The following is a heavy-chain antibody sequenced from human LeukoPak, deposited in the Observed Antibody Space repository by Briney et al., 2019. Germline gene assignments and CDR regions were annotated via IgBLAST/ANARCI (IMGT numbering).Heavy chain of an antibody. D-gene: IGHD6-6*01. Sequence: PSQTLSLTCTISGGSISSGSYYWSWIRQPAGKGLEWIGRIYTSGSTNYNPSLKSRVTISVDTSKNQFSLKLSSVTAADTAVYYCAREGLEYSSSSLSRLPTPDYWGQGTLVTVSS. V-gene: IGHV4-61*02. CDR3: AREGLEYSSSSLSRLPTPDY. CDR1: GGSISSGSYY. CDR2: IYTSGST. J-gene: IGHJ4*02.